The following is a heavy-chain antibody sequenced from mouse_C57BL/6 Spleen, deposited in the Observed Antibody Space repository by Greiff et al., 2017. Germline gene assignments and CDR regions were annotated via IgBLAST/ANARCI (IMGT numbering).Heavy chain of an antibody. V-gene: IGHV1-64*01. Sequence: VQLQQPGAELVKPGASVKLSCKASGYTFTSYWMHWVQQRPGHGLEWIGMIHPTSGSTNYNAKFKSKATLTVDKSSSTAYMQLRSLTSEDTAVYYYARGLDCSSYVSYAMVYWGQGTSVTVAS. CDR2: IHPTSGST. D-gene: IGHD3-2*02. CDR1: GYTFTSYW. CDR3: ARGLDCSSYVSYAMVY. J-gene: IGHJ4*01.